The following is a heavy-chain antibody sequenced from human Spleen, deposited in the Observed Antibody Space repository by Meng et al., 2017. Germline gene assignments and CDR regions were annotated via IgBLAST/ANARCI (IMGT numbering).Heavy chain of an antibody. D-gene: IGHD3-10*01. CDR1: GFTFSSYS. J-gene: IGHJ4*02. CDR2: ISSSSSYI. V-gene: IGHV3-21*01. CDR3: ARKRMVRGQYYFDY. Sequence: GESLKISCAASGFTFSSYSMNWVRQAPGKGLEWVSSISSSSSYIYYADSVKGRFTISRDNAKNSLYLQMNSLRAEDTAVYYCARKRMVRGQYYFDYWGQGTLVTVSS.